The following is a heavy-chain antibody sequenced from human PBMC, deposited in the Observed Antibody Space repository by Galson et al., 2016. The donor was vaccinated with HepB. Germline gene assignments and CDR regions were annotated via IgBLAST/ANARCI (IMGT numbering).Heavy chain of an antibody. D-gene: IGHD3-9*01. J-gene: IGHJ5*02. Sequence: SLRLSCATSGFSFSSYNIHWVRQAPGKGLEWVSRTERDGSITTYADSVKGRFTISRDDAKNTLFLQLNSLRVEDTAVYYCARDWAWLLYDHWGQGTLVTVSS. V-gene: IGHV3-74*01. CDR1: GFSFSSYN. CDR3: ARDWAWLLYDH. CDR2: TERDGSIT.